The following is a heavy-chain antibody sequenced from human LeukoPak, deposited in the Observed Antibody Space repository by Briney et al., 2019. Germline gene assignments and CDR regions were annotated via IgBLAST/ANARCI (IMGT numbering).Heavy chain of an antibody. Sequence: SETLSLTCAVYGGSFSGDYWSWIRQPPGKGLEWIGEINHSGSTNYNPSLKSRVTISVDTSKNQFSLKLSSVTAADTAVYYCARHRPLYRGGAFDIWGQGTMVTVSS. J-gene: IGHJ3*02. D-gene: IGHD3-10*01. CDR1: GGSFSGDY. CDR2: INHSGST. V-gene: IGHV4-34*01. CDR3: ARHRPLYRGGAFDI.